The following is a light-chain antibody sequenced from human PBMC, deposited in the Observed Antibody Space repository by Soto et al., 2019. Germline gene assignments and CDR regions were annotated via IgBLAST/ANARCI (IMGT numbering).Light chain of an antibody. CDR1: ESISRH. J-gene: IGKJ5*01. CDR2: AAS. CDR3: QQSYSTLSIT. Sequence: DIQMTQSPSSLSASVGDRVTITCRASESISRHLNWYQQKPGKAPKLLIYAASSLQNGVPSRFSGSRSGTDFTLTISHLQPEDFATYSCQQSYSTLSITFGQGTRLEIK. V-gene: IGKV1-39*01.